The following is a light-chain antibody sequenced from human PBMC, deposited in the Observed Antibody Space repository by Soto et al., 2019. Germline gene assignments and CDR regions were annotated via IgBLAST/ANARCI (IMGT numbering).Light chain of an antibody. CDR3: SSYTTNNNHVL. CDR2: DVS. CDR1: SSDVGGYNY. V-gene: IGLV2-14*01. J-gene: IGLJ2*01. Sequence: QSALTQPASVSGSPGQSITISCTGTSSDVGGYNYVSWYQQYPGKAPKLMIYDVSNRPSGVSNRFSGSKSGNTASLTISGLQAEDEEDYYCSSYTTNNNHVLFGGGTKLTVL.